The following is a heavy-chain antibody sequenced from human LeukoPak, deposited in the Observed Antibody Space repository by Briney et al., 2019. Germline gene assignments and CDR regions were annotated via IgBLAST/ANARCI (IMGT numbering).Heavy chain of an antibody. CDR1: GYSLRNGYH. CDR3: ARPLSYGSGSYRTKTSNWFDP. Sequence: SETLSLTCTVSGYSLRNGYHWAWFRQPPGKGLEWIGEINHSGSTNYNPSLKSRVTISVDTSKNQFSLKLSSVTAADTAVYYCARPLSYGSGSYRTKTSNWFDPWGQGTLVTVSS. J-gene: IGHJ5*02. CDR2: INHSGST. V-gene: IGHV4-38-2*02. D-gene: IGHD3-10*01.